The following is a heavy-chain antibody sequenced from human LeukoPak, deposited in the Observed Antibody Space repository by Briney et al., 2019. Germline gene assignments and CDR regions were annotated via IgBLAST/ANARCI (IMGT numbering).Heavy chain of an antibody. CDR3: ARDAALESYYAYFDY. D-gene: IGHD1-26*01. CDR1: GLTFSSYG. CDR2: IRYDGNNK. V-gene: IGHV3-30*02. J-gene: IGHJ4*02. Sequence: PGGSLRLSCAASGLTFSSYGMHWVRQAPGKGLQWVASIRYDGNNKNYADSVKGRFTISRDNSKNTLYLQMNSLRAEDTAVYYCARDAALESYYAYFDYWGQGTLVTVSS.